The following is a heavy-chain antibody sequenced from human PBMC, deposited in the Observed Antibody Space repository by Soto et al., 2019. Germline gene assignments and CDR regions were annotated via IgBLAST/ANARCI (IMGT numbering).Heavy chain of an antibody. CDR3: AREARVGSFDP. Sequence: EVQLVESGGGLVQPGGSLRLSCAASGFTFSSYWMHWVRQVPGKGLVWVSRINNDGSSTIYADSVKGRFTISRDNAKNTLYLQMNTLRAEDTAVYYCAREARVGSFDPWGQGALVTVSS. CDR2: INNDGSST. J-gene: IGHJ5*02. CDR1: GFTFSSYW. D-gene: IGHD1-26*01. V-gene: IGHV3-74*01.